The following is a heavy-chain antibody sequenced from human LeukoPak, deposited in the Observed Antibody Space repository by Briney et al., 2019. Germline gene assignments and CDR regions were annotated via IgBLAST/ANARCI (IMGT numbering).Heavy chain of an antibody. J-gene: IGHJ4*02. CDR3: ARDGSGSYYFDY. V-gene: IGHV4-30-4*08. D-gene: IGHD6-19*01. CDR2: IYYSGST. Sequence: SETLSLTCTVSGGSISSGDYYWSWIRPPPGKGLEWIGYIYYSGSTYYNPSLKSRVTISVDTSKNQFSLKLSSVTAADTAVYYCARDGSGSYYFDYWGQGTLVTVSS. CDR1: GGSISSGDYY.